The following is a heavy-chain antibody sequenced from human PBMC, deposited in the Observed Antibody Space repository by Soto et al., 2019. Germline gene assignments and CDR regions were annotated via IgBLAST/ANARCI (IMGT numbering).Heavy chain of an antibody. CDR1: GLTFNNYA. J-gene: IGHJ4*02. CDR3: ARGTRGVNPNSFFDY. V-gene: IGHV3-23*01. D-gene: IGHD3-10*01. CDR2: ISGSGNST. Sequence: PGGSLRLSCAASGLTFNNYAMSWVRQAPGKGLEWVSFISGSGNSTSYADSVKGRFTLSRDNSKNTMYMQMNSLRAEDTAVYYCARGTRGVNPNSFFDYWGQGTLVTVSS.